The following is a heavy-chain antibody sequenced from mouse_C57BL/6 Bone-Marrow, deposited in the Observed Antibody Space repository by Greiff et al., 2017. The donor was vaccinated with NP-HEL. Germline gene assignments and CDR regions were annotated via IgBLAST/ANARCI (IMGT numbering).Heavy chain of an antibody. CDR3: ARWLRAMDY. J-gene: IGHJ4*01. V-gene: IGHV1-55*01. CDR1: GYTFTSYW. D-gene: IGHD2-2*01. Sequence: QVQLKQPGAELVKPGASVKMSCKASGYTFTSYWITWVKQRPGQGLEWVGDIYPGSGSTNYNEKFKSKATLTVDTSSSTAYMQLSSLTSEDSAVYYCARWLRAMDYGGQGTSVTVSS. CDR2: IYPGSGST.